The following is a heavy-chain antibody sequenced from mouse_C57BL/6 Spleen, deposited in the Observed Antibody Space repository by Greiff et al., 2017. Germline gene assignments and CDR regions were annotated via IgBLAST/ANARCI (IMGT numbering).Heavy chain of an antibody. CDR2: INPSNGGT. V-gene: IGHV1-53*01. D-gene: IGHD1-1*01. Sequence: QVQLQQPGTELVKPGASVKPSCKASGYTFTSYWMHWVKQRPGQGLEWIGNINPSNGGTNYNEKFKSKATLTVDKSSSTAYMQLSSLTSEDSAVYYCARSEVITTVVHFDYWGQGTTLTVSS. J-gene: IGHJ2*01. CDR1: GYTFTSYW. CDR3: ARSEVITTVVHFDY.